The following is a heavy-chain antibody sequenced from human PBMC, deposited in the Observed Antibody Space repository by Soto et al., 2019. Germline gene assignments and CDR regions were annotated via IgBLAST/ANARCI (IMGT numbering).Heavy chain of an antibody. V-gene: IGHV3-74*01. CDR1: GFTFSSYW. CDR3: ARDKATAMGHGFGGMDV. D-gene: IGHD5-18*01. Sequence: GGSLRLSCAASGFTFSSYWMHWVRQAPGKGLVWVSRINSDGSSTSYADSVKGRFTISRDNAKNTLYLQMNSLRAEDTAVYYCARDKATAMGHGFGGMDVWGQGTTVTVSS. J-gene: IGHJ6*02. CDR2: INSDGSST.